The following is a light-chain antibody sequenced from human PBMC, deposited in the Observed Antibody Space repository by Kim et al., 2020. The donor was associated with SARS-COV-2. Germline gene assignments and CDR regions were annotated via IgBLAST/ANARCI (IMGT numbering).Light chain of an antibody. CDR3: QSYDSSLSGSNWV. CDR1: SSNIGAGYD. CDR2: GNS. Sequence: QSVLTQPPSVSGAPGQRVTISCTGSSSNIGAGYDVHWYQQLPGTAPKLLIYGNSNRPSWVPDRFSGSKSGTSASLAITGLQAEDEADYYCQSYDSSLSGSNWVFGGGTQLTVL. V-gene: IGLV1-40*01. J-gene: IGLJ3*02.